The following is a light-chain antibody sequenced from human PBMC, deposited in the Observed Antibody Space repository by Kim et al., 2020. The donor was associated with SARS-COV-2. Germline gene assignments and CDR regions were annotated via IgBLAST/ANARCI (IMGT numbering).Light chain of an antibody. V-gene: IGKV1-27*01. J-gene: IGKJ1*01. CDR2: AAS. CDR3: QKYNGAPWT. CDR1: QGISKD. Sequence: ASGGDRVTITCRASQGISKDLAWYQQKPGNAPNLLIFAASALQSGVPTRFSGSGSGTDFTLTISSLQPEDVATYYCQKYNGAPWTFGQGTKVDIK.